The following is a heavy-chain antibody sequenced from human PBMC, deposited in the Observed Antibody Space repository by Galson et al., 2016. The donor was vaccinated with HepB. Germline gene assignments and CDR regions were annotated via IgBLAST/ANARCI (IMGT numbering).Heavy chain of an antibody. D-gene: IGHD1-26*01. J-gene: IGHJ4*02. CDR1: GFTFSNYA. Sequence: SLRLSCAASGFTFSNYAMHWVRQAPGKGLEWVTVISYDGAEKNYADSVKGRFTISRDNSKNTMYLQMNSLRPEDTALYYCASGGSYLGDWGQGTLVTVTS. CDR2: ISYDGAEK. V-gene: IGHV3-30*04. CDR3: ASGGSYLGD.